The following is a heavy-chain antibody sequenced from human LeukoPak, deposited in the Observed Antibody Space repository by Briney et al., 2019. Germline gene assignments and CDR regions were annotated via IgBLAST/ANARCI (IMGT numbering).Heavy chain of an antibody. D-gene: IGHD3-22*01. CDR3: ARRDSSGYYYYYYYMDV. CDR2: INHSGST. CDR1: GYSISSGYY. J-gene: IGHJ6*03. Sequence: SETLSLTCAVSGYSISSGYYWGWIRQPPGKGLEWIGEINHSGSTNYNPSLKSRVTISVDTSKNQFSLKLSSVTAADTAVYYCARRDSSGYYYYYYYMDVWGKGTTVTVSS. V-gene: IGHV4-38-2*01.